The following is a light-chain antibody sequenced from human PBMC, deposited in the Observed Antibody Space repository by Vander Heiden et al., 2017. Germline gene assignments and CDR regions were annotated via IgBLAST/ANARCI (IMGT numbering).Light chain of an antibody. Sequence: EIVLTQSPATLSLSPGERATLSCRASQSVSSYLAWYQQKPGQAPRLLIYDASNRATGIPARFSGSGPGTDFTLTISSLEPEDFAVYYCQQRSNWPFGQGTKVEIK. V-gene: IGKV3-11*01. CDR3: QQRSNWP. CDR1: QSVSSY. CDR2: DAS. J-gene: IGKJ1*01.